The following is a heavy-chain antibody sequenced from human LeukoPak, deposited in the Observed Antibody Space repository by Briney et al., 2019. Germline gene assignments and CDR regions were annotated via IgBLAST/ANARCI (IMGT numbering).Heavy chain of an antibody. CDR1: GGSFSGYY. J-gene: IGHJ4*02. D-gene: IGHD3-22*01. CDR2: INHSGST. Sequence: SETLSLTCAVCGGSFSGYYWSWIRQPPGKGLEWIGEINHSGSTNYNPSLKSRVTISVDTSKNQFSLKLSSVTAADTAVYYCAKHQRDSSGYHYFAYWGKGTLVTVSS. CDR3: AKHQRDSSGYHYFAY. V-gene: IGHV4-34*01.